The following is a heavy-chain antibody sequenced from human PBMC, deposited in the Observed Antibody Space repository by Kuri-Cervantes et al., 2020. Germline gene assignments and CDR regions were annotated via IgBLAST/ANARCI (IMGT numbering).Heavy chain of an antibody. Sequence: GGSLRLSCVASTFTFSTYGMHWVRQAPGKGLEWVAVILYDGSKQFYADSVKGQFTISRDNSKNTLYLQMNSLKAEDTAVYYCAREGETYDSSGYGDYWGQGTLVTVSS. D-gene: IGHD3-22*01. CDR3: AREGETYDSSGYGDY. CDR1: TFTFSTYG. J-gene: IGHJ4*02. V-gene: IGHV3-30*03. CDR2: ILYDGSKQ.